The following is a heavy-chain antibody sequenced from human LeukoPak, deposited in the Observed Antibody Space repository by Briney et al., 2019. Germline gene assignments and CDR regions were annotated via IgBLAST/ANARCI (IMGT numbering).Heavy chain of an antibody. CDR2: INHSGST. D-gene: IGHD3-22*01. CDR3: ARDRGLGSAYSYFDY. J-gene: IGHJ4*02. CDR1: GGSFSGYY. Sequence: SETLSLTCVVYGGSFSGYYWGWIRQPPGKGLEWIGEINHSGSTKYNPSLKSRVTISVDTSKNQFSLKLSSVTAADTAVYYCARDRGLGSAYSYFDYWGQGTLVTVS. V-gene: IGHV4-34*01.